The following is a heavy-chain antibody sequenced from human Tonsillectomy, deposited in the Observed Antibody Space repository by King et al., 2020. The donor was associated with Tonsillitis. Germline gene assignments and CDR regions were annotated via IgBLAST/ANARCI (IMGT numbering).Heavy chain of an antibody. D-gene: IGHD4-17*01. CDR2: ISGSGGGT. J-gene: IGHJ6*02. CDR1: GFTFSTFA. CDR3: AKDPHSGDYGHFLYYYYAMDV. V-gene: IGHV3-23*04. Sequence: VQLVESGGGLVQPGGSLRLSCAASGFTFSTFAMSWVRQAPGKGLEWVSAISGSGGGTYYADAVKGRFTTSRDNSKNTLYLQMNRLRAEDTAVYYCAKDPHSGDYGHFLYYYYAMDVWGQGTTVTVSS.